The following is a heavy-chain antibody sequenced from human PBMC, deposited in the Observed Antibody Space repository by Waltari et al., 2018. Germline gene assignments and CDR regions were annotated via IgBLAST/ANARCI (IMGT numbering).Heavy chain of an antibody. D-gene: IGHD7-27*01. J-gene: IGHJ5*02. CDR3: ARDGDANWFDP. CDR2: ISSSSSTI. Sequence: EVQLVESGGGLLQPGGSLRLSCAASGFTFSSYSMNWVRQAPGKGLEWVSYISSSSSTIYYADSVKGRFTISRDNAKNSLYLQMNSLRAEDTAVYYCARDGDANWFDPWGQGTLVTVSS. CDR1: GFTFSSYS. V-gene: IGHV3-48*01.